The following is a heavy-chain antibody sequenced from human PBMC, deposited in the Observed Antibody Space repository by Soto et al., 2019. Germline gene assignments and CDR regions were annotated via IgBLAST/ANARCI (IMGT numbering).Heavy chain of an antibody. D-gene: IGHD2-21*01. CDR2: IIPKLGSA. Sequence: KVSCKASGGGNLRDYRTTWVRRAPGQGLEWMGGIIPKLGSANYAQNFQGRVTVTADESTNTVYMELRSLRSDDTAVYYCARGGDGYNFGPVYWGQGTPVTVSS. J-gene: IGHJ4*02. V-gene: IGHV1-69*01. CDR1: GGGNLRDYR. CDR3: ARGGDGYNFGPVY.